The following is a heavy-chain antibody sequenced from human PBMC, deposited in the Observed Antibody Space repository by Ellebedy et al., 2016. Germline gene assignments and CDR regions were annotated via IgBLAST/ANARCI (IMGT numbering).Heavy chain of an antibody. D-gene: IGHD5-18*01. CDR2: VHYSGTT. Sequence: SETLSLXCTVSGDSISSYYWTWIRQAPGKGLEWIGYVHYSGTTNYNPSLKSRLTISVDTSKNQFSLKLSSVTAADAAVYYCARGSGYSYGSFLDYWGQGTLVTVSS. CDR3: ARGSGYSYGSFLDY. CDR1: GDSISSYY. J-gene: IGHJ4*02. V-gene: IGHV4-59*01.